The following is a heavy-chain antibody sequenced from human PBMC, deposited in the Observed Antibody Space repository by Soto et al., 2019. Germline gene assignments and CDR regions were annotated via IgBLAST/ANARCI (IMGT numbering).Heavy chain of an antibody. V-gene: IGHV4-59*08. D-gene: IGHD7-27*01. CDR2: IYYSGST. CDR1: GGSLSSYY. CDR3: ARRWGRTFDY. Sequence: PSETLSLTCTVSGGSLSSYYWSWIRQPPGKGLEWIGYIYYSGSTNYNPSHKRRITISVDTSKNQFSLKLSSVTAADTAVYYCARRWGRTFDYWGQGTLVTVSS. J-gene: IGHJ4*02.